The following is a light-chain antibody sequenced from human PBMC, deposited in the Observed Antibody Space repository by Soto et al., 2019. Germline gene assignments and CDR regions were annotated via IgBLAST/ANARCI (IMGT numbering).Light chain of an antibody. V-gene: IGKV3-15*01. J-gene: IGKJ2*01. CDR3: QHYSGWPPV. CDR2: QTS. CDR1: QSVSSN. Sequence: EIVLTQSPAIQYKSPGKKANLSCXASQSVSSNVAWYQQKPGQAPRLLIYQTSARATGIPGRFSGSGSGTDFTLTISNLQSEDFALYYCQHYSGWPPVFGQGTKVDIK.